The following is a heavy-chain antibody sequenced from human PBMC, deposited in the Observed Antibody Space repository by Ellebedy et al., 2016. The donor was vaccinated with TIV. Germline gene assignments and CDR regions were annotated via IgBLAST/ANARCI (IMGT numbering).Heavy chain of an antibody. CDR3: AKDLYSSGWLRFDY. Sequence: GESLKISCAASGFTFSSYGMHWVRQAPGKGLEWVAVISYDGSNKYYADSVKGRFTISRDNSKNTLYLQMNSLRAEDTAVYYCAKDLYSSGWLRFDYWGQGTLVTVSS. J-gene: IGHJ4*02. CDR1: GFTFSSYG. V-gene: IGHV3-30*18. CDR2: ISYDGSNK. D-gene: IGHD6-19*01.